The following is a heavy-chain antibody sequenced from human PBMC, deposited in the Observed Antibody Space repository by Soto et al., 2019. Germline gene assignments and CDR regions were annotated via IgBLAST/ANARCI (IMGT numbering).Heavy chain of an antibody. CDR1: GGTFSKDA. CDR2: LIPVFGSP. V-gene: IGHV1-69*01. D-gene: IGHD5-18*01. J-gene: IGHJ6*02. CDR3: TRVLGYTFEPGKTRYYAMDV. Sequence: QVQLVQSGAEVKKPGSSVTVSCKTSGGTFSKDAINWVRQAPGQGLEWMGLLIPVFGSPIYAQKFQGRIRITADDSTSTAFMDLSSLRSEDTAVYYCTRVLGYTFEPGKTRYYAMDVWARGPRSPSP.